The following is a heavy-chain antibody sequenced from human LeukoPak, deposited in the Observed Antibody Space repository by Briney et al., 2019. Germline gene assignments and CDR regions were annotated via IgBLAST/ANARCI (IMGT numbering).Heavy chain of an antibody. CDR1: GGSISSYY. J-gene: IGHJ4*02. CDR2: MYSSGS. V-gene: IGHV4-4*07. D-gene: IGHD1-1*01. Sequence: SETLSLTCTVSGGSISSYYLSWIRQTAGKGLEWIGRMYSSGSNYNPSLKSRVTMSIDTSTNQLSLKLSSVTAADTAMYYCARGGTWPTRLDYWGQGILVTVSS. CDR3: ARGGTWPTRLDY.